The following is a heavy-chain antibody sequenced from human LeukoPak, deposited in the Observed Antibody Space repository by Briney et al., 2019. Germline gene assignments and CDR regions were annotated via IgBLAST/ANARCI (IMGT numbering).Heavy chain of an antibody. J-gene: IGHJ5*02. CDR1: GYSISSGYY. V-gene: IGHV4-38-2*02. Sequence: SETLSLTCTVSGYSISSGYYWGWIRQPPGKGLEWIGSIYHSGSTYYNPSLSGRVTISVDTSKNQFSLKLSSVTAADTAVYYCARGYSSGWSGFDPWGQGTLVTVSS. D-gene: IGHD6-19*01. CDR3: ARGYSSGWSGFDP. CDR2: IYHSGST.